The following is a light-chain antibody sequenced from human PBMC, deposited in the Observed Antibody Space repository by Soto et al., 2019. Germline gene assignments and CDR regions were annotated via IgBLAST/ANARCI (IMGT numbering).Light chain of an antibody. CDR3: QQYGSSPPYT. CDR2: GAS. J-gene: IGKJ2*01. Sequence: IVLTQSPGTLSLSPGERATLSCRASQSVSSSYLAWYQQKPGQAPRLLIYGASSSATGIPGRFSGSGSGTDFTLTISSLEPEDFAVYYCQQYGSSPPYTFGQGTKLEIK. V-gene: IGKV3-20*01. CDR1: QSVSSSY.